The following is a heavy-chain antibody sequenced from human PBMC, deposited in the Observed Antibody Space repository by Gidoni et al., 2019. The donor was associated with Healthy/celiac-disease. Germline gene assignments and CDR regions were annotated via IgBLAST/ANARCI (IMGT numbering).Heavy chain of an antibody. Sequence: EVQLVESGGGLVQPGGSLSLSCAASGFTFSSDWMSWVRQAPGKGLEWVANIKQDGSEKYYVDSVKGRFTISRDNAKNSLYLQMNSLRAEDTAVYYCARPGGYDFWMKDYWGQGTLVTVSS. CDR2: IKQDGSEK. CDR3: ARPGGYDFWMKDY. D-gene: IGHD3-3*01. J-gene: IGHJ4*02. CDR1: GFTFSSDW. V-gene: IGHV3-7*01.